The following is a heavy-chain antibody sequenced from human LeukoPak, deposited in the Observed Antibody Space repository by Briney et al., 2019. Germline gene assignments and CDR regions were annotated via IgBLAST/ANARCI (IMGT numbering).Heavy chain of an antibody. CDR2: ISSSSSYI. J-gene: IGHJ3*02. V-gene: IGHV3-21*01. CDR3: AREGIVVVITAFDI. CDR1: GFTFSSYS. D-gene: IGHD3-22*01. Sequence: GGSLRLSCAASGFTFSSYSMNWVRQAPGKGLEWVSSISSSSSYIHYADSVKGRITISRDNAKNSLYLQMNSLRAEDTAVYYCAREGIVVVITAFDIWGQGTMVTVSS.